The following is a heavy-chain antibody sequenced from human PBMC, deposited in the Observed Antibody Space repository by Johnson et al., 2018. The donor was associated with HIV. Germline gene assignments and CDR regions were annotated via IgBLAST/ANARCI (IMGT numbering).Heavy chain of an antibody. J-gene: IGHJ3*01. Sequence: VQLVESGGGVVRPGGSLRLSCAASGFTFDDYGMSWVRQAPGKGLEWVSGINWHGGSTGYADSVKGRFTIPRDNTKNSLYLQMNSLRAEATALYYCARATYYYDLSGYLTRPRAFDVWGQGTMVTVSS. D-gene: IGHD3-22*01. CDR1: GFTFDDYG. V-gene: IGHV3-20*04. CDR2: INWHGGST. CDR3: ARATYYYDLSGYLTRPRAFDV.